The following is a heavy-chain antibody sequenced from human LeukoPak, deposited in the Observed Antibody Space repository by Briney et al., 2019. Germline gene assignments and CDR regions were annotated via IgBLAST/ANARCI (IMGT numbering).Heavy chain of an antibody. V-gene: IGHV4-34*01. D-gene: IGHD4-11*01. CDR2: INHSGST. Sequence: SETLSLTCAVYGGSFSGYYWSWIRQPPGKGLEWIGEINHSGSTNYNPSLKSRVTISVDTSKNQFSLKLSSVTAADTAVYYCARFTVSTAYWGQGTLVTVSS. CDR1: GGSFSGYY. CDR3: ARFTVSTAY. J-gene: IGHJ4*02.